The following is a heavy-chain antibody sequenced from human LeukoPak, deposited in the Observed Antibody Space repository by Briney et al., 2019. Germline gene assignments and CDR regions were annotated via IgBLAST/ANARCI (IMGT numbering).Heavy chain of an antibody. Sequence: GGSLRLSCAASGFTFASYSMNWVRQAPGKGLEWVSSISGDSTYIYNAGSVKGRFTISRDNAQASLYLQMISLRADDTAVYYCARVSGRLERQSDLDYWGKGTLVIVSS. CDR2: ISGDSTYI. CDR1: GFTFASYS. CDR3: ARVSGRLERQSDLDY. D-gene: IGHD1-1*01. V-gene: IGHV3-21*01. J-gene: IGHJ4*02.